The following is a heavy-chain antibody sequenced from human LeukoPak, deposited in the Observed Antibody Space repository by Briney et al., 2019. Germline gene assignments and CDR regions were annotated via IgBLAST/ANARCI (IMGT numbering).Heavy chain of an antibody. Sequence: SVKVSCKASGYTFTSYYMHWVRQAPGQGLEWMGGIIPIFGTANYAQKFQGRVTITADESTSTAYMELSSLRSEDTAVYYCARGNVDTAMVFDYWGQGTLVTVSS. CDR1: GYTFTSYY. CDR3: ARGNVDTAMVFDY. V-gene: IGHV1-69*13. J-gene: IGHJ4*02. CDR2: IIPIFGTA. D-gene: IGHD5-18*01.